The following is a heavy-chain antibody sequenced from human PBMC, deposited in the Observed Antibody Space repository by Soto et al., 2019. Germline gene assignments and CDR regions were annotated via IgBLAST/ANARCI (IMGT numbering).Heavy chain of an antibody. CDR2: INPSGGST. V-gene: IGHV1-46*01. CDR3: ARGAGYCSGGSCYDQFI. Sequence: GASVKVSCKASGYTFTSYYMHWVRQAPGQGLEWMGIINPSGGSTSYAQKFQGRVTMTRDTSTSTVYMELSSLRSEDTAVYFCARGAGYCSGGSCYDQFIWGQGTLVTVSS. CDR1: GYTFTSYY. D-gene: IGHD2-15*01. J-gene: IGHJ4*02.